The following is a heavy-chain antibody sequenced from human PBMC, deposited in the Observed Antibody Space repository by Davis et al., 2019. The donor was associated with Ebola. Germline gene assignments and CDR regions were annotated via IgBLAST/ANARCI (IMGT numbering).Heavy chain of an antibody. CDR2: IYYSGST. CDR1: GGSISSSSYY. CDR3: ARDNWNYPRYFDL. V-gene: IGHV4-39*07. J-gene: IGHJ2*01. Sequence: PSETLSLTCAVSGGSISSSSYYWGWIRQPPGKGLEWIGSIYYSGSTNYNPSLKSRVTISVDTSKNQFSLKLSSVTAADTAVYYCARDNWNYPRYFDLWGRGTLVTVSS. D-gene: IGHD1-7*01.